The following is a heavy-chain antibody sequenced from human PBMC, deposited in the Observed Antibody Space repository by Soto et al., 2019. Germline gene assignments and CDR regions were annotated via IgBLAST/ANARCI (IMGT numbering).Heavy chain of an antibody. J-gene: IGHJ6*01. CDR2: INHSGST. CDR3: ARMGPTVTTDWQYYYYYKGRDV. Sequence: XETLSFSCAVYGGSFSGYYRGWIRQPPGKGLDWIGEINHSGSTNDNPSLKSRVTISLDTSKNQFSLKLSSVTAADTDVYYCARMGPTVTTDWQYYYYYKGRDVWAQGTTVIVPS. D-gene: IGHD4-4*01. CDR1: GGSFSGYY. V-gene: IGHV4-34*01.